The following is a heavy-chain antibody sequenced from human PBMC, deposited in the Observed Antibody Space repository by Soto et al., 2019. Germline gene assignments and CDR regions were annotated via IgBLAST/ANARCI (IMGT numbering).Heavy chain of an antibody. Sequence: ASVKVSCKASGYTFTSYDINWVRQATGQGLEWMGWMNPNSGNTGYAQKFQGRVTMTRNTSISTAYMELSSLRSEDTAVYYCAVAARGHYYYYYMDVWGKGTTVTVSS. CDR1: GYTFTSYD. J-gene: IGHJ6*03. V-gene: IGHV1-8*01. D-gene: IGHD6-6*01. CDR3: AVAARGHYYYYYMDV. CDR2: MNPNSGNT.